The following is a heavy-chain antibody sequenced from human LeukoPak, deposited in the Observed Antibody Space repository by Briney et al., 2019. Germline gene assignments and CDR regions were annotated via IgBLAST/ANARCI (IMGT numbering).Heavy chain of an antibody. CDR3: ARGCFYDRSPYCPFEY. D-gene: IGHD3-22*01. V-gene: IGHV3-53*01. Sequence: GGSLRLSCAASGFIVSNNDMSWVRQAPGKGLEWVSLIYSGGRTYYADSVQGRFTISRENSKNTLYLQMNSLRGEDTAVYYCARGCFYDRSPYCPFEYWGQGTLVTVSS. CDR1: GFIVSNND. J-gene: IGHJ4*02. CDR2: IYSGGRT.